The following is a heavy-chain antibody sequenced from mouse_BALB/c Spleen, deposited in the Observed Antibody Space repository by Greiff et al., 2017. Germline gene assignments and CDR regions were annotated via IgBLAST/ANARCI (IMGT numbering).Heavy chain of an antibody. CDR1: GDSFTSGY. CDR3: ARMKVTAFDY. D-gene: IGHD2-3*01. CDR2: ISYSGST. V-gene: IGHV3-8*02. J-gene: IGHJ2*01. Sequence: EVQLQESGPSLVKPSPTLSLTCSVSGDSFTSGYWNWIRKIPGNKLEYMGYISYSGSTYYYPSLKSRISITRNTSTNQYYLQLNSVPTEDTATYCCARMKVTAFDYWGQGTTLTVSA.